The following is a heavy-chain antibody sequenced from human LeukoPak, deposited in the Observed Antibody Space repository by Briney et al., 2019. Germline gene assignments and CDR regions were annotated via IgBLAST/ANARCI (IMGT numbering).Heavy chain of an antibody. CDR3: ATSIAAARGGVFDY. CDR1: GYTLTELS. D-gene: IGHD6-13*01. J-gene: IGHJ4*02. CDR2: FDPEDGET. V-gene: IGHV1-24*01. Sequence: VSVKVSCKVSGYTLTELSMHWVRQAPGKGLEWMGGFDPEDGETIYAQKFQGRVTMTEDTSTDTAYMELSSLRSEDTAVYYCATSIAAARGGVFDYWGQGTLVTVSS.